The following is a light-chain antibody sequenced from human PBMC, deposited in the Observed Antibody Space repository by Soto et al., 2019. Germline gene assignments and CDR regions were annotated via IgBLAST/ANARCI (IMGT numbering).Light chain of an antibody. CDR1: SSDVGAYNY. J-gene: IGLJ1*01. V-gene: IGLV2-8*01. Sequence: QSALTQPPSASGSPGQSVTISCTGTSSDVGAYNYVSWYQQHPGRAPKLVIYEVNKRPSGVPDRFSGSKSDNTASLTVSGLQDEDEADYYCSSYAGDNSHVFGTGTKLT. CDR2: EVN. CDR3: SSYAGDNSHV.